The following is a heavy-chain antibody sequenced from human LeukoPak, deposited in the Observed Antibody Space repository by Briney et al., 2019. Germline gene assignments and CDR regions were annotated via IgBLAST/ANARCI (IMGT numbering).Heavy chain of an antibody. D-gene: IGHD2-15*01. J-gene: IGHJ3*02. CDR3: ARGGYCSGGSCYSRPFDI. Sequence: HGESLRISCKGSGYNSPSYWISWVRQMPGKGLEWMGKIDPSDSYTRYSPSLQGHVTISVDKSISTAYLQWSSLKASDTAMYYCARGGYCSGGSCYSRPFDIWGQGTMVTVSS. CDR1: GYNSPSYW. V-gene: IGHV5-10-1*01. CDR2: IDPSDSYT.